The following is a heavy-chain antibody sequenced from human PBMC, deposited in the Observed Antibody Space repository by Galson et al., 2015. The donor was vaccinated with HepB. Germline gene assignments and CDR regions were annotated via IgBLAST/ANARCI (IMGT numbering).Heavy chain of an antibody. CDR3: AREVSRVEPFDY. CDR2: ISTYNGNT. V-gene: IGHV1-18*01. Sequence: SVKVSCKASGYTFSSYGISWVRQAPGQGLEWMGWISTYNGNTNYAQKLQGRVTMTTDRSTSTAYMELRSLRSDDTAVYYCAREVSRVEPFDYWGQGTLVTVSS. D-gene: IGHD1-1*01. J-gene: IGHJ4*02. CDR1: GYTFSSYG.